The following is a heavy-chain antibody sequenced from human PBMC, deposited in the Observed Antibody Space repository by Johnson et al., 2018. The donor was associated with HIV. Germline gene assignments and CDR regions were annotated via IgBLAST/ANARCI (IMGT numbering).Heavy chain of an antibody. CDR2: ISYAGAHK. CDR1: GFTFSSYA. CDR3: ARGGDDAFDI. V-gene: IGHV3-30*04. J-gene: IGHJ3*02. D-gene: IGHD7-27*01. Sequence: VQLVESGGGVVQPGRSLRLSCAASGFTFSSYAMHWVRQAPGKGLAWVAVISYAGAHKYYADSVKGRFNISRDNAKNSLYLQMNSLRAEDTAVYYCARGGDDAFDIWGQGTMVTVSS.